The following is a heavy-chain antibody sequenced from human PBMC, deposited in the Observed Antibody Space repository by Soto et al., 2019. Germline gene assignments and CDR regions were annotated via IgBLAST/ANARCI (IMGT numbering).Heavy chain of an antibody. V-gene: IGHV4-59*12. D-gene: IGHD1-26*01. J-gene: IGHJ4*02. CDR2: IHYSGRT. CDR3: VRVGVGIGNHFDS. CDR1: NGSIIGFY. Sequence: QVQLQESGPGLVKPSETLSLTCSVSNGSIIGFYWTWIRQPPGKILEWIGYIHYSGRTDYNPSLTSRATMSVDTSKNQFSLNLKSITAADTAVYYCVRVGVGIGNHFDSWGRGTLVTVSS.